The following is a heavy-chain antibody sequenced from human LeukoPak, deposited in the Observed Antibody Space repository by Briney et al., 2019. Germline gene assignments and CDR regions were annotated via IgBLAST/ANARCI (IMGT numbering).Heavy chain of an antibody. V-gene: IGHV5-51*01. CDR1: GYSFTSYW. CDR3: ARQHVPDGSYGSGWYYFDY. Sequence: GESLKISCKGSGYSFTSYWIGWVRQMPGKGLEWMGIIYPGDSDTRYSPSFQGQVTISADKSISTAYLQWSSLKASDTAMYYCARQHVPDGSYGSGWYYFDYWGQGTLVTASS. CDR2: IYPGDSDT. J-gene: IGHJ4*02. D-gene: IGHD6-19*01.